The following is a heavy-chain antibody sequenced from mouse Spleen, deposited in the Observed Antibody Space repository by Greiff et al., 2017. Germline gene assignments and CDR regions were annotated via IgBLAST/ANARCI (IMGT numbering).Heavy chain of an antibody. CDR3: ARSLGGNYEDFDY. Sequence: QVQLQQPGAELVKPGASVKLSCKASGYTFTSYWMHWVKQRPGQGLEWIGMIHPNSGSTNYNEKFKSKATLTVDKSSSTAYMQLSSLTSEDSAVYYCARSLGGNYEDFDYWGQGTTLTVSS. J-gene: IGHJ2*01. D-gene: IGHD2-1*01. CDR2: IHPNSGST. V-gene: IGHV1-64*01. CDR1: GYTFTSYW.